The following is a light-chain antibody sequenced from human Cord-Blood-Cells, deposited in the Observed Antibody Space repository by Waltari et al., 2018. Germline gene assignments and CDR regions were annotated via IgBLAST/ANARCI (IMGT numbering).Light chain of an antibody. V-gene: IGLV3-19*01. Sequence: SSELTQDPAVSVPLGQTVRITRHGEGLRSYYASWYQQKPGQAPVLVIYGKNNRPSGIPDRFSGSSSGNTASLTITGAQAEDEADYYCNSRDSSGNHLNWVFGGGTKLTVL. J-gene: IGLJ3*02. CDR3: NSRDSSGNHLNWV. CDR2: GKN. CDR1: GLRSYY.